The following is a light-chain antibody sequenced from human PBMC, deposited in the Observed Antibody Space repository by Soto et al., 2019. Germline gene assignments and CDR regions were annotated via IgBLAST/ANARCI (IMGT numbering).Light chain of an antibody. V-gene: IGLV2-14*01. CDR1: SSDIGKYNY. CDR3: SSYTGSNINTVV. Sequence: QSVLTQPASVSGSPGQSITISCTGTSSDIGKYNYVSWFQQHPAKAPKLIIFEVSTRPSGVSNRFSGSKSGNTASLTISGLRAEDEADYYCSSYTGSNINTVVFGGGTQLTVL. J-gene: IGLJ2*01. CDR2: EVS.